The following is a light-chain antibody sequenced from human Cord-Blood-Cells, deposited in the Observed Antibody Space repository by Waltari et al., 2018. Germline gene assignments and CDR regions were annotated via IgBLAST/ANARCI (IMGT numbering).Light chain of an antibody. CDR2: GAS. CDR1: QSVSSSY. J-gene: IGKJ1*01. V-gene: IGKV3-20*01. CDR3: QQYGSSRT. Sequence: EIVLTQSPGTLSLSPGERATLTCRASQSVSSSYLAWYQQKPGQAPRRLIYGASSRATGIPGRFSGSGPGTDFTSTISRLEPEDFAVYYCQQYGSSRTFGQGTKVEIK.